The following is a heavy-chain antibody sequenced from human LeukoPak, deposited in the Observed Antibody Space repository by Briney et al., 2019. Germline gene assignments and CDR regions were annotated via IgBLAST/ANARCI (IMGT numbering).Heavy chain of an antibody. CDR2: IYYSGST. D-gene: IGHD6-13*01. CDR3: ARTNSSSWYGFDAFDI. CDR1: GGSISSSSYY. V-gene: IGHV4-39*07. Sequence: PSETLSLTCTVSGGSISSSSYYWGWIRQPPGKGLEWIGSIYYSGSTYYNPSLKSRVTISVDTSKNQFSLKLSSVTAADTAVYYCARTNSSSWYGFDAFDIWGRGTMVTVSS. J-gene: IGHJ3*02.